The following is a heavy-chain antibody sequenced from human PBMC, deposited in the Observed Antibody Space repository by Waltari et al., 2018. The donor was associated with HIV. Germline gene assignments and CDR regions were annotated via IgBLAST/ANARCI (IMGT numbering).Heavy chain of an antibody. Sequence: QLQLQESGPGLVKPSETLSLTCTVSGGSISSSSYYWGWIRQPPGKGLEWIGSIYYSGSTYYNPSLKSRVTISVDTSKNQFSLKLSSVTAADTAVYYCARRDYGDYGRSYRFDYWGQGTLVTVSS. CDR2: IYYSGST. V-gene: IGHV4-39*01. CDR3: ARRDYGDYGRSYRFDY. CDR1: GGSISSSSYY. J-gene: IGHJ4*02. D-gene: IGHD4-17*01.